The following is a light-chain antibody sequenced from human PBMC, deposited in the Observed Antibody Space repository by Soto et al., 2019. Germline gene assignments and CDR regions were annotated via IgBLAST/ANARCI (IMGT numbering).Light chain of an antibody. CDR1: QSISSW. CDR2: DAS. V-gene: IGKV1-5*01. Sequence: DIQMTQSPSTLSASVGDRVTITCRASQSISSWLAWYQQKPGKAPQLLIYDASSLESGVPSRFSGSGSGTEFTLTISSLQPDDFATDYCQQYNSYPYTCGQGPKMEIK. J-gene: IGKJ2*01. CDR3: QQYNSYPYT.